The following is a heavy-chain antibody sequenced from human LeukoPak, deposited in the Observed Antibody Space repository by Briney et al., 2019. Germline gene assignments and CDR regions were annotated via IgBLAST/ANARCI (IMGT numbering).Heavy chain of an antibody. D-gene: IGHD3-22*01. J-gene: IGHJ4*02. CDR2: IIPIFGTA. Sequence: SVKVSCKAFGGTFSSYAISWVRQAPGQGLEWMGGIIPIFGTADYAQKFQGRVTITTDESTSTAYMELSSLRSEDTAVYYYAIGPYYYDSSGYYEDYWGQGTLVTVSS. CDR3: AIGPYYYDSSGYYEDY. CDR1: GGTFSSYA. V-gene: IGHV1-69*05.